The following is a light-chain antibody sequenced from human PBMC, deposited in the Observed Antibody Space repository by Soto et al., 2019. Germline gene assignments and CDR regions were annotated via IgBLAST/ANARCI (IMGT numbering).Light chain of an antibody. CDR2: GAS. Sequence: EIVMTQSPATLAASPGERVTLSCRASQTVSTNLAWYQQKRGQAPRLLINGASTRATDFPARFSGSGSGTEFTLTISSLQSEDFGVYYCQQYYYRPPYTFGQGTKLEIK. CDR3: QQYYYRPPYT. CDR1: QTVSTN. J-gene: IGKJ2*01. V-gene: IGKV3-15*01.